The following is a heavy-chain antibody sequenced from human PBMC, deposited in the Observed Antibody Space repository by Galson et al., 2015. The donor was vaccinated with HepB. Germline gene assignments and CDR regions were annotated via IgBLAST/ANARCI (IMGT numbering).Heavy chain of an antibody. V-gene: IGHV5-51*01. D-gene: IGHD3-9*01. Sequence: QSGAEVKKPGESLKISCLASGYTFTNYWIAWVRQMPGKGLEWMGIIYPGDSDTRYSPSFQGQVTISADKSMKTAYLQWRSLKAPDTAIYYCARHGHHDLLTGTPKIHNLDVWGQGTTVTVSS. J-gene: IGHJ6*02. CDR3: ARHGHHDLLTGTPKIHNLDV. CDR2: IYPGDSDT. CDR1: GYTFTNYW.